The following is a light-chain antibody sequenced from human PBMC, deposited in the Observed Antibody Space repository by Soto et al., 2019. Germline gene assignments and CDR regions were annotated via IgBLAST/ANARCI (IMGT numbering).Light chain of an antibody. J-gene: IGKJ3*01. CDR1: QSVSSY. Sequence: EIVLTQSPATLSLSPGERATLSCRASQSVSSYLAWYQQKPGQAPRLLIYDASNRATGIPARFSGSGSGTDFTLTISSLVPEDFAVYYCQARSNWGTRFTFGPGTKVDIK. CDR2: DAS. CDR3: QARSNWGTRFT. V-gene: IGKV3-11*01.